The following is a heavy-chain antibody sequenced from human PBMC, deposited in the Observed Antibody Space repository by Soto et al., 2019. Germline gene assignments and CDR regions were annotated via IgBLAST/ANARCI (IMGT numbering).Heavy chain of an antibody. J-gene: IGHJ4*02. CDR3: ARVVYDYIWGSYRYSNTHFDY. D-gene: IGHD3-16*02. V-gene: IGHV4-34*01. Sequence: QVQLQQWGAGLLKPSETLSLTCAVYGGSFSGYYWSWIRQPPGKGLEWIGEINHSGSTNYNPSLKSRVTISVATSKNQFSLKLTSVTAADKAVYYSARVVYDYIWGSYRYSNTHFDYWGQGTLVTVSS. CDR2: INHSGST. CDR1: GGSFSGYY.